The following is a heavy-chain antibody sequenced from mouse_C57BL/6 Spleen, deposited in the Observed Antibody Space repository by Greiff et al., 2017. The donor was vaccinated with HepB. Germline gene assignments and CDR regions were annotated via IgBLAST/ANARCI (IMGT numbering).Heavy chain of an antibody. CDR2: ISDGGSYT. Sequence: EVQGVESGGGLVKPGGSLKLSCAASGFTFSSYAMSWVRQTPEKRLEWVATISDGGSYTYYPDNVKGRFTISRDNAKNNLYLQMSHLKSEDTAMYYCARDNYRRAMDYWGQGTSVTVSS. CDR3: ARDNYRRAMDY. J-gene: IGHJ4*01. D-gene: IGHD2-12*01. V-gene: IGHV5-4*01. CDR1: GFTFSSYA.